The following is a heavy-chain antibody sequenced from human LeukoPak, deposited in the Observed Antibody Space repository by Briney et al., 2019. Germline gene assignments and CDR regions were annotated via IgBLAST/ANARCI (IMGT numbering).Heavy chain of an antibody. CDR1: GFTFSSYA. Sequence: PGGSLRLSCAASGFTFSSYAMSWVRQAPGKGLEWVSAITDSGGYTYYAASVRGRFTLSRDNSKNTLYLQMNSLRAEDTAVYYCASHVVVAAPYYYGMDVWGQGTTVTVSS. D-gene: IGHD2-21*02. V-gene: IGHV3-23*01. CDR3: ASHVVVAAPYYYGMDV. J-gene: IGHJ6*02. CDR2: ITDSGGYT.